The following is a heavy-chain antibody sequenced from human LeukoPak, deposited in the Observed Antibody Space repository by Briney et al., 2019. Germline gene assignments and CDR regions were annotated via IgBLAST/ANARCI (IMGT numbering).Heavy chain of an antibody. J-gene: IGHJ3*02. CDR3: ARELPADAFDI. CDR2: INSRGSP. CDR1: GGSISSGNYY. D-gene: IGHD3-10*01. V-gene: IGHV4-39*07. Sequence: SETLSLTCTVSGGSISSGNYYWGWIRRTPGKGLEWIGTINSRGSPYYNKPLKSRVTISVDTSKNQFSLKVGSVTAADTAVYYCARELPADAFDIWGLGTKVTVSS.